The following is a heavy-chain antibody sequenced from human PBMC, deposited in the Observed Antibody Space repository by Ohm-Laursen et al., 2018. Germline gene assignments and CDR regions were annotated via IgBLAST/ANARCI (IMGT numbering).Heavy chain of an antibody. CDR2: IYTSGST. D-gene: IGHD6-19*01. Sequence: SDTLSLTCTVSGGSISSYYWSWIRQPAGKGLEWIGRIYTSGSTNYNPSLKSRVTMSVDTSKNQFSLKLSSVTAADTAVYYCARHGVYSSGWPDWAFDIWGQGTMVTVSS. V-gene: IGHV4-4*07. J-gene: IGHJ3*02. CDR1: GGSISSYY. CDR3: ARHGVYSSGWPDWAFDI.